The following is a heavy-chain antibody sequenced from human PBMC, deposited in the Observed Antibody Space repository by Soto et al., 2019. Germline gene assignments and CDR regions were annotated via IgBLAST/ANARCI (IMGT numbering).Heavy chain of an antibody. CDR3: VRDTSTGRNGMDV. D-gene: IGHD3-9*01. CDR1: GGSINSYY. J-gene: IGHJ6*02. Sequence: QVQLQESGPGLVKPSETLSFTCTVSGGSINSYYWSWIRQPPGKRLEWIGYIYYSGSTNSNPSLKSRVTISLDSSKNQFSLKLSSVTAADTAVYFCVRDTSTGRNGMDVWGQCCTVTVS. V-gene: IGHV4-59*12. CDR2: IYYSGST.